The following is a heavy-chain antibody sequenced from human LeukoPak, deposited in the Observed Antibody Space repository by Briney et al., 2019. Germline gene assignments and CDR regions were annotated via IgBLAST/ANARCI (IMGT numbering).Heavy chain of an antibody. D-gene: IGHD2-2*02. CDR1: GYTFTSYG. Sequence: ASVKVSCKASGYTFTSYGISWVRQAPGQGLEWMGWISAYNGNANYAQKLQGRVTMTTDTSTSTAYMELRSLRSDDTAVYYCARGPRAYQLLHPAPYWGQGTLVTVSS. CDR2: ISAYNGNA. V-gene: IGHV1-18*01. J-gene: IGHJ4*02. CDR3: ARGPRAYQLLHPAPY.